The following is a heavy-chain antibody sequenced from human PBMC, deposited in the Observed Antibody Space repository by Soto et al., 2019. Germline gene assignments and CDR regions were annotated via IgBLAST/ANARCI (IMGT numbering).Heavy chain of an antibody. V-gene: IGHV1-69*06. CDR2: IIPIFGTA. CDR1: GGTFSSYA. D-gene: IGHD3-9*01. J-gene: IGHJ6*02. CDR3: ARGAQYYDILTGYYPYYYYYGMDV. Sequence: GASVKVSCKASGGTFSSYAISWVRQAPGQGLEWMGGIIPIFGTANYAQKFQGRVTITADKSTSTAYMELSSLRSEDTAVYYCARGAQYYDILTGYYPYYYYYGMDVCGQGTTVTVSS.